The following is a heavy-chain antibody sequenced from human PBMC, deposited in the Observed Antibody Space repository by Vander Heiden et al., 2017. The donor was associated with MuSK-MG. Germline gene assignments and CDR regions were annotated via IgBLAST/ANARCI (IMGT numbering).Heavy chain of an antibody. CDR2: ISYDGSNK. V-gene: IGHV3-30*04. D-gene: IGHD3-10*01. Sequence: QVQLVESGGGVVQPGRSLRLSCAASGFTFSRYAMHWVRQAPGKGLEWVAVISYDGSNKYYADSVKGRFTISRDNSKNTLYLQMNSLRAEDTAVYYCARDSPYYGSGSYLGYWGQGTLVTVSS. CDR1: GFTFSRYA. CDR3: ARDSPYYGSGSYLGY. J-gene: IGHJ4*02.